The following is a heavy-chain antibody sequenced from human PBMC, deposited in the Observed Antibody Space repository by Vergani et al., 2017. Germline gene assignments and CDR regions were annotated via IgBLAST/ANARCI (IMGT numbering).Heavy chain of an antibody. V-gene: IGHV4-34*01. J-gene: IGHJ4*02. CDR3: ANQGYCTNGVCHRAFDY. CDR2: INHSGST. Sequence: QVQLQQWGAGLLKPSETLSLTCAVYGGSFSGYYWSWIRQPPGKGLEWIGEINHSGSTNYNPSLKSRVTISVDTSKNQFSLKLSSVTAADTAVYYCANQGYCTNGVCHRAFDYWGQGTLVTVSS. D-gene: IGHD2-8*01. CDR1: GGSFSGYY.